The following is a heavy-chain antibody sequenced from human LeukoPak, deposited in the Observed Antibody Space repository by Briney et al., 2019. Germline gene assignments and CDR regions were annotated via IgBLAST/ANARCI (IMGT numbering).Heavy chain of an antibody. CDR3: ATIDGYHYYFDY. V-gene: IGHV4-59*12. CDR2: IYYSGST. J-gene: IGHJ4*02. D-gene: IGHD5-24*01. CDR1: GGSISSYY. Sequence: SETLSLTCTVSGGSISSYYWSWIRQPPGKGLEWIGYIYYSGSTNYNPSLKSRVTISVDTSKNQFSLKLSSVTAADTAVYYCATIDGYHYYFDYWGQGTLVTVSS.